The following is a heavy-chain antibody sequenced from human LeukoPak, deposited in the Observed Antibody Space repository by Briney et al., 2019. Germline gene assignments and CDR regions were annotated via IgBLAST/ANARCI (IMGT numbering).Heavy chain of an antibody. Sequence: GGSLRLSCAASGFTFSNYAMHWVRQAPGKGLEWVSLISSGGTYEYYADSVKGRFTIPRDNSKNTLYLQLNSLRAEDTAVYYCARDSTYYYDSGSSGPHYDNWGQGTLVTVSS. D-gene: IGHD3-10*01. CDR1: GFTFSNYA. V-gene: IGHV3-30*01. J-gene: IGHJ4*02. CDR2: ISSGGTYE. CDR3: ARDSTYYYDSGSSGPHYDN.